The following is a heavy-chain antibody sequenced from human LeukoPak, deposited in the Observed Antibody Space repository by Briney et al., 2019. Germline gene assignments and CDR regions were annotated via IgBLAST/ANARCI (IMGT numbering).Heavy chain of an antibody. D-gene: IGHD2/OR15-2a*01. V-gene: IGHV3-30*04. Sequence: GGSLRLSCAASGFTFSSYAMHWVRQAPGKGLEWVAVISYDGSNKYYADSVKGRFTISRDNSKNTLYLQMNSLKGDDTAVYYCAKDSAFYYIDVWGLGTLVTVSS. CDR1: GFTFSSYA. CDR2: ISYDGSNK. J-gene: IGHJ4*02. CDR3: AKDSAFYYIDV.